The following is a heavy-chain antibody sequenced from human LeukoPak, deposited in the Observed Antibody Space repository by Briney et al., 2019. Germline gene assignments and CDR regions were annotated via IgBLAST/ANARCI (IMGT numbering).Heavy chain of an antibody. CDR1: GFTFSSYS. D-gene: IGHD1-20*01. CDR2: ISTSSSTI. J-gene: IGHJ4*02. Sequence: GGSLRLSCTASGFTFSSYSMNWVRQAPGKGLEWVSYISTSSSTIYYADSVKGRFTISRDNAKNSLYLQMNSLRAEDTAVYYCARDVGLTGNWGQGTLVTVSS. CDR3: ARDVGLTGN. V-gene: IGHV3-48*01.